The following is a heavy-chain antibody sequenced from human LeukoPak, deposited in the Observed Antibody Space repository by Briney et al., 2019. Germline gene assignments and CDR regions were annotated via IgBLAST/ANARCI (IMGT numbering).Heavy chain of an antibody. CDR1: GFSFSSFE. CDR2: ISTSGAST. D-gene: IGHD5-18*01. V-gene: IGHV3-48*03. CDR3: ARERGYNYGYSGYYDH. J-gene: IGHJ4*02. Sequence: GGSLRLSRAASGFSFSSFEMNWVRQAPGKGLEWISYISTSGASTYYADSVRGRFTISRDNAKDSLYLRMDTLRVEDSAVYYCARERGYNYGYSGYYDHWGQGILVSVSS.